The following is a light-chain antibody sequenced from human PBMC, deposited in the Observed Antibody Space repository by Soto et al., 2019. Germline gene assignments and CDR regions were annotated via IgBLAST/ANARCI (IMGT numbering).Light chain of an antibody. CDR1: QSVSRS. V-gene: IGKV3-15*01. CDR2: DTS. J-gene: IGKJ5*01. CDR3: QQYKNWPPIT. Sequence: EIVMTQSPATLSVSPWERATLSCRASQSVSRSLAWYQQKPGQSPRLLIYDTSTRATGIPARFSGSGSGTEFTLTISSLQSEDFAVYYCQQYKNWPPITFGQGTRLEIK.